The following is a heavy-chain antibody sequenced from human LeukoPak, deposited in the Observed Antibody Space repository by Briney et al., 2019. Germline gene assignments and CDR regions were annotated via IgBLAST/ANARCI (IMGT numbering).Heavy chain of an antibody. V-gene: IGHV1-2*02. CDR1: GYTFTGYY. CDR2: INPNSGGT. D-gene: IGHD5-12*01. Sequence: ASVKVSCKASGYTFTGYYMHWVRQAPGQGLEWMGWINPNSGGTNYAQKFQGRVTMTRDTSISTAYMELRSLRSDDTAVYYCARDFEVATLNATFDYWGQGTLVTVSS. J-gene: IGHJ4*02. CDR3: ARDFEVATLNATFDY.